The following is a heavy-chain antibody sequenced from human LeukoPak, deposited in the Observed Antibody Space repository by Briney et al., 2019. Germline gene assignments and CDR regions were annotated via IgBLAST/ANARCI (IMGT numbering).Heavy chain of an antibody. V-gene: IGHV4-59*08. J-gene: IGHJ4*02. CDR3: ASGSHYGYSSGWLYY. CDR1: GGSISSYY. Sequence: SETLSLTCTVSGGSISSYYWSWIRQPPGKGLEWIGYIYYSGSTNYNPSLKSRVTISVDTSKNQFSLRLNSVTAADTAVYYWASGSHYGYSSGWLYYWGQGTLVTVSS. CDR2: IYYSGST. D-gene: IGHD6-19*01.